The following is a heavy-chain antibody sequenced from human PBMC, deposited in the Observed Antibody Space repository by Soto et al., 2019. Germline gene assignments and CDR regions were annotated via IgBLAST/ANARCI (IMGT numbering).Heavy chain of an antibody. V-gene: IGHV4-59*01. CDR3: ARYLGGGYSYGYAADYYFDY. CDR2: IYYSGST. D-gene: IGHD5-18*01. CDR1: GGSISSYY. J-gene: IGHJ4*02. Sequence: SETLSLTCTVSGGSISSYYWSWIRQPPGKGLEWIGYIYYSGSTNYNPSLKSRVTISVDTSKNQFSLKLSSVTAADTAVYYCARYLGGGYSYGYAADYYFDYWGQGTLVTLSS.